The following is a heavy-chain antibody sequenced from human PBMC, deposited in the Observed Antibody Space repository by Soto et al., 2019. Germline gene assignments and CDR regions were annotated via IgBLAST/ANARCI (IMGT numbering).Heavy chain of an antibody. J-gene: IGHJ5*02. V-gene: IGHV1-18*01. D-gene: IGHD1-1*01. CDR3: ARGGTPIAL. CDR1: GYTFTSYV. Sequence: HVQLVQSGAEVKKPGASVKVSCKASGYTFTSYVISWVRQAPGQGLEWLGWIGTPKGNTNYAQKLQGRVTMSTDISTSTAYMELRILRSDDTAVYYGARGGTPIALWGQGTLVSVSS. CDR2: IGTPKGNT.